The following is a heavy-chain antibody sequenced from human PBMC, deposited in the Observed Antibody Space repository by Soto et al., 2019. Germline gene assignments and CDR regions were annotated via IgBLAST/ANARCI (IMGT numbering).Heavy chain of an antibody. CDR1: GFTFSSYW. CDR2: IKYDGSER. CDR3: ASSPHKDSRPDY. J-gene: IGHJ4*02. V-gene: IGHV3-7*03. Sequence: GGSLRLSCAASGFTFSSYWMSWVRQAPGRGLEWMANIKYDGSERYYVDSVKGRLTISRDNAKNSLYLQMNSLRAEDTAVYYCASSPHKDSRPDYWGQGTLVTVSS. D-gene: IGHD3-22*01.